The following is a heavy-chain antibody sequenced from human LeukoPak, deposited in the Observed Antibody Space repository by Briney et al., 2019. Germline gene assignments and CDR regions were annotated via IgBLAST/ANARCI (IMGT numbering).Heavy chain of an antibody. Sequence: GGSLRLSCAASGFTFNNYAMTWVRQAPGKGLEWVSTITDSGTTTYYADSVKGRFADSRDNSKNTLYLQMNSLRPEDTAVYYCAKDSAAAGYGYFDVWGRGTLVTVSS. CDR2: ITDSGTTT. CDR3: AKDSAAAGYGYFDV. J-gene: IGHJ2*01. D-gene: IGHD6-19*01. V-gene: IGHV3-23*01. CDR1: GFTFNNYA.